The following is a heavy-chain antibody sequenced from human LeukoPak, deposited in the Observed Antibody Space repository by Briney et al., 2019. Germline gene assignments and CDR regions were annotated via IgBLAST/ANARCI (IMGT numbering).Heavy chain of an antibody. D-gene: IGHD3-22*01. CDR1: GFTFGDYA. Sequence: GRSLRLSCTASGFTFGDYAMSWVRQAPGKGLEWVGFIRSKAYGGTTEYAASVKGRFTISRDDFKSIAYLQMNSLKTEDTAVYYCTRPDYYDSSGYHYWGQGTLVTVSS. J-gene: IGHJ4*02. CDR3: TRPDYYDSSGYHY. CDR2: IRSKAYGGTT. V-gene: IGHV3-49*04.